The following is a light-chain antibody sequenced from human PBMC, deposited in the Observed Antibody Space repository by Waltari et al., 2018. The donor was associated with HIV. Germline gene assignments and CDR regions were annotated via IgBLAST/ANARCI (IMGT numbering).Light chain of an antibody. CDR3: QSYDSTLRVV. J-gene: IGLJ2*01. CDR1: SSKLGDTYE. CDR2: SNN. Sequence: QPVLTQPPSVSGAPGQRGTISCTRSSSKLGDTYEVHWYQQLPGTAPKLLIYSNNNRPSGVPDRFSGSKSGTSASLAITGLQAEDEADYYCQSYDSTLRVVFGGGTKLTVL. V-gene: IGLV1-40*01.